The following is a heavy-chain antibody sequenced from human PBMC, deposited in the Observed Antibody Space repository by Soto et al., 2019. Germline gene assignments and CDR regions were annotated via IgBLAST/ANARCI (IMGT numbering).Heavy chain of an antibody. CDR1: GGTISRTNYY. J-gene: IGHJ4*02. CDR3: ARLGWAVTTSFDY. CDR2: IHYSGNT. Sequence: QLQLHESGPGLARPSETLSVTCTVSGGTISRTNYYWGWIRQPPGKGLEWIGSIHYSGNTHYNPSLKSRVTISVDTSKNQFSLRLSSVTAADTAVYYCARLGWAVTTSFDYWGQGTLVTVSS. D-gene: IGHD4-17*01. V-gene: IGHV4-39*01.